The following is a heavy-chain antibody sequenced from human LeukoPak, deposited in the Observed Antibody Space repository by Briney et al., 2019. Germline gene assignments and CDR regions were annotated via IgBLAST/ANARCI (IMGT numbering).Heavy chain of an antibody. CDR3: ARDFEGKKGLASAGTDY. V-gene: IGHV3-21*01. CDR1: GFSLTAYS. Sequence: GGSLTLSCTASGFSLTAYSMNWVRQAPGKGLEWVSTMSSSSSSSYIYYADSVKGRFTVSRDNAKNSLYLQMNSLRAEDTAIYYCARDFEGKKGLASAGTDYWGQGTLVTVSS. J-gene: IGHJ4*02. CDR2: MSSSSSSSYI. D-gene: IGHD6-13*01.